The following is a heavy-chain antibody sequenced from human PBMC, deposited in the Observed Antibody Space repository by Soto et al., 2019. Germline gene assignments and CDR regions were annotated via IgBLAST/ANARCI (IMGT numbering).Heavy chain of an antibody. D-gene: IGHD6-19*01. CDR3: ARDPGIAVAGEVY. J-gene: IGHJ4*02. CDR1: GFTFSSYA. CDR2: ISSSGDST. Sequence: PGGSLRLSCAASGFTFSSYAMNWVRQAPGKGLEWVSVISSSGDSTYYADSVKGRVTITRDTSASTAYMELSSLRSEDTAVYYCARDPGIAVAGEVYWGQGTLVTVSS. V-gene: IGHV3-23*01.